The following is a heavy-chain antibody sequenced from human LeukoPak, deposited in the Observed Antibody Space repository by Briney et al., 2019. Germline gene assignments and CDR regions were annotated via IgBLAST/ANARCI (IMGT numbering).Heavy chain of an antibody. V-gene: IGHV3-23*01. CDR3: ATGDRSSTSCYFLY. J-gene: IGHJ4*02. CDR2: ISGGGGST. D-gene: IGHD2-2*01. Sequence: GGSLRLSCAASGFTFSSYAMSWFRQAPGKGLEWVSAISGGGGSTYYADSVKGRFTISRDNSKNTLYLQMNSLSAEDTAVYYCATGDRSSTSCYFLYWGQGTLVTVSS. CDR1: GFTFSSYA.